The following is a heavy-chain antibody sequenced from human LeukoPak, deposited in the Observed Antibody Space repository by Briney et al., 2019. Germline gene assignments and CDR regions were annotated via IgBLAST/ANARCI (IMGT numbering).Heavy chain of an antibody. V-gene: IGHV3-74*01. J-gene: IGHJ4*02. CDR3: ARSSQADDY. D-gene: IGHD6-13*01. Sequence: GGSLRLSCAASGFTFSSYWMHWVRQVPGKGLVWVARINPGGSSITYADSVKGRLTISRDNAKNTLYLQMDSLRAEDTGVYYCARSSQADDYWGQGTLVTVSS. CDR2: INPGGSSI. CDR1: GFTFSSYW.